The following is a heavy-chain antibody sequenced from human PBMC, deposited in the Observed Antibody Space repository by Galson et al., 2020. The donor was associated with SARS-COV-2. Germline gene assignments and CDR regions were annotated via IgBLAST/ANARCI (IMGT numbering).Heavy chain of an antibody. Sequence: SETLSLTSTVSGGSISSSNYSWAWVSQPPGEGLEWIGSIYYTKSNSYNPSLTSRVTMSVDTSRTQFSLKLSSVTAADTAVYYCPRQILTGYYSFYYFDFWGQGTLVTVSS. CDR2: IYYTKSN. J-gene: IGHJ4*02. CDR1: GGSISSSNYS. CDR3: PRQILTGYYSFYYFDF. V-gene: IGHV4-39*01. D-gene: IGHD3-9*01.